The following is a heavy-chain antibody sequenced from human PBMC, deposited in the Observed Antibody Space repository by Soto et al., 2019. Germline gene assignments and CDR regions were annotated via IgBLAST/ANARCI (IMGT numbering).Heavy chain of an antibody. D-gene: IGHD2-2*02. J-gene: IGHJ5*02. CDR3: ARYQPLLYRGNWFDP. CDR1: GGSISSGGYY. Sequence: QVQLQESGPGLVKPSQTLSLTYTVSGGSISSGGYYWSWIRQHPGKGLEWIGYIYYSGSTYYNPSLKSRVTISVDTSKNQFSLKLSSVTAADTAVYYCARYQPLLYRGNWFDPWGQGTLVTVSS. CDR2: IYYSGST. V-gene: IGHV4-31*03.